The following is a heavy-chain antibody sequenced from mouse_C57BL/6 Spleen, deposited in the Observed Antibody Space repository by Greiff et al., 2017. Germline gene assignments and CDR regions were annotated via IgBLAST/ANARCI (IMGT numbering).Heavy chain of an antibody. CDR3: ARKGDCSFDY. V-gene: IGHV1-50*01. CDR2: IDPSDSYT. CDR1: GYTFTSYW. J-gene: IGHJ2*01. Sequence: QVQLQQSGAELVKPGASVKLSCKASGYTFTSYWMQWVKQRPGQGLEWIGEIDPSDSYTNYNQKFKGKATLTVDTSSSTAYMQLSSLTSEDSAVYYCARKGDCSFDYWGQGTTLTVSS.